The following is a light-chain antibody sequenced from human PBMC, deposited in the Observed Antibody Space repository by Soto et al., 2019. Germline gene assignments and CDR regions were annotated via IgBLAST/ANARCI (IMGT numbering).Light chain of an antibody. J-gene: IGKJ5*01. CDR1: QSVSSN. Sequence: EIVMTQSPATLSVSPGEGSTLSCRASQSVSSNLTWYQQQPGQAPSLVIYAASNRAPGIPDRFSGSGSGTDFTLTISRLEPEDFAVYYCQQEGDSPPITFGQETRQE. CDR3: QQEGDSPPIT. CDR2: AAS. V-gene: IGKV3-20*01.